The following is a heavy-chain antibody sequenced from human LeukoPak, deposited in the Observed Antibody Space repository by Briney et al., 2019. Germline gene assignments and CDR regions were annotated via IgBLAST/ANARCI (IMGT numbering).Heavy chain of an antibody. CDR2: IYYSGST. CDR1: GGSISSGDYY. J-gene: IGHJ4*02. Sequence: PSETLSLTCTVSGGSISSGDYYWSWIRQPPGKGLEWIGYIYYSGSTYYNPSLKSRVTISVDTSKNQFSLKLSSVTAADTAVYYCAVNHYCSGGSCSPYYFDYWGQGTLVTVPS. D-gene: IGHD2-15*01. V-gene: IGHV4-30-4*08. CDR3: AVNHYCSGGSCSPYYFDY.